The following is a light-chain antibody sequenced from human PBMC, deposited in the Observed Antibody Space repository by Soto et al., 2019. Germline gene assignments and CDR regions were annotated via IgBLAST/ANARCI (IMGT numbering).Light chain of an antibody. J-gene: IGKJ4*01. V-gene: IGKV3-15*01. CDR2: GTS. CDR1: QSVGNN. CDR3: QQYGDWPIT. Sequence: EIVLTQSPATLSVSPGERATLSCRASQSVGNNFAWYQQKPGQAPRLLIFGTSTRSTGVPARFSGSGSGTEFTLTISSLQSEDFAVYYCQQYGDWPITFGGGAKVE.